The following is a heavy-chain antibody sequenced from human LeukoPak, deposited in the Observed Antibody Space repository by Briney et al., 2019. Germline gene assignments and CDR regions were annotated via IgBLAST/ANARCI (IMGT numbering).Heavy chain of an antibody. D-gene: IGHD1-26*01. V-gene: IGHV5-51*01. CDR1: GYRFISYW. CDR2: IYPGDSGT. CDR3: ARQNGIVGAPIDY. Sequence: GESLKISCKGSGYRFISYWIAWVRHTPGKGLECMGIIYPGDSGTRYSPSFQGQVTISADESINTAYLQWSSLKASDTAVYYCARQNGIVGAPIDYWGQGTLVTVSS. J-gene: IGHJ4*02.